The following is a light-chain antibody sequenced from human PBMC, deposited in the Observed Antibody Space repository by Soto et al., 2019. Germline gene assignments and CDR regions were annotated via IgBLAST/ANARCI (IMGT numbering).Light chain of an antibody. CDR1: RGVSGW. J-gene: IGKJ1*01. CDR2: DVS. CDR3: QQYKDFWT. V-gene: IGKV1-5*01. Sequence: DIQMTQSPSTLSASVGDRVTITCRASRGVSGWLAWYQQKPGKAPNLLIYDVSSLGGGVPSRFSGSGSGTEFTLTISDLQPGDFATYYCQQYKDFWTFGQGTKVDIK.